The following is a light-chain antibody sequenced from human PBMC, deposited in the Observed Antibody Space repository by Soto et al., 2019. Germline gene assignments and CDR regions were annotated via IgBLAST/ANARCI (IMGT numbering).Light chain of an antibody. CDR1: XXXXNN. V-gene: IGKV3-15*01. Sequence: EIVMTQSPATLSVSPGEXVTXSCRXXXXXXNNLAWYQQKPGQGPWLLIYGASTRATGVPARFSGSGSGTEFTLTISSLQSEDFALYYCQQYYSWPLTFGPGTKLDVK. J-gene: IGKJ3*01. CDR2: GAS. CDR3: QQYYSWPLT.